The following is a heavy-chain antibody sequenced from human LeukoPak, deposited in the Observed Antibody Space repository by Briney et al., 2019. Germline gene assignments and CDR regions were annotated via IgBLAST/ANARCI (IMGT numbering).Heavy chain of an antibody. D-gene: IGHD3-16*02. V-gene: IGHV3-15*01. CDR2: IKSKTDGGTT. J-gene: IGHJ6*02. CDR3: TAGRRLGELSLYYYYGMDV. Sequence: PGGSLRLSCAASGFTFSNAWMSWVRQAPGKGLEWVGRIKSKTDGGTTDYAAPVKGRFTISRDDLKNTLYLQMNSLKTEDTAVYYCTAGRRLGELSLYYYYGMDVWGQGTTVTVSS. CDR1: GFTFSNAW.